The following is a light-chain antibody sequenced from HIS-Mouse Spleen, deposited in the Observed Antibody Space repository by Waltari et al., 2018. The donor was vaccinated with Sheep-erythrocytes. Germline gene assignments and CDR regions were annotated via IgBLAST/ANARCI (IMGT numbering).Light chain of an antibody. Sequence: QSALPPPASFSGSPGQSIITSCTGTRSDVGSYNLGSWYQQHPGKATKLMIYEGSKRPSGVSNRVSGSKSGNTASLTISGLQAEDEADYSCCSYAGSSTPWVFGGGTKLTVL. CDR2: EGS. V-gene: IGLV2-23*01. CDR1: RSDVGSYNL. J-gene: IGLJ3*02. CDR3: CSYAGSSTPWV.